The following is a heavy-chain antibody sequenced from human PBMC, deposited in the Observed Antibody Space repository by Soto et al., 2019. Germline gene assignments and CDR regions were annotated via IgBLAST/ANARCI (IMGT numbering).Heavy chain of an antibody. CDR1: GFTFSSYG. Sequence: QVQLVESGGGVVQPGRSLRLSCAASGFTFSSYGMHWVRQAPGKGLEWVAVISYDGSNKYYADSVKGRFTISRDNSKNKLYLKMNSLRAEDTAVYYCARPCVGSGWYVLYYYGMDVWGQGTTVTVSS. V-gene: IGHV3-30*03. J-gene: IGHJ6*02. D-gene: IGHD6-19*01. CDR2: ISYDGSNK. CDR3: ARPCVGSGWYVLYYYGMDV.